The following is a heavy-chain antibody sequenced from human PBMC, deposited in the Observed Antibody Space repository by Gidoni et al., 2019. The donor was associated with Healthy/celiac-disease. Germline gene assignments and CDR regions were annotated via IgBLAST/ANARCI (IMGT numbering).Heavy chain of an antibody. J-gene: IGHJ6*02. CDR2: ISSSSSYI. D-gene: IGHD3-10*01. CDR1: GFTFSSYS. Sequence: EVQLVESGGGLVKPGGSLRLSCSASGFTFSSYSMNWVRQAPGKGLEWVSSISSSSSYIYYADSVKGRFTISRDNAKNSLYLQMNSLRAEDTAVYYCARDHRELWFGELSVWGQGTTVTVSS. CDR3: ARDHRELWFGELSV. V-gene: IGHV3-21*01.